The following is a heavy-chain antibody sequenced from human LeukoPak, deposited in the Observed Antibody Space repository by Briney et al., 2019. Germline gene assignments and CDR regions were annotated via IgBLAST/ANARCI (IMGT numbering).Heavy chain of an antibody. V-gene: IGHV1-8*02. D-gene: IGHD6-6*01. CDR2: MNPNSGNT. J-gene: IGHJ3*02. CDR3: ATDPGGIAARPGAFDI. Sequence: ASVKVSCKASGYTFTSYGISWVRQAPGQGLEWMGWMNPNSGNTGYAQKFQGRVTMTRNTSISTAYMELSSLRSEDTAVYYCATDPGGIAARPGAFDIWGQGTMVTVSS. CDR1: GYTFTSYG.